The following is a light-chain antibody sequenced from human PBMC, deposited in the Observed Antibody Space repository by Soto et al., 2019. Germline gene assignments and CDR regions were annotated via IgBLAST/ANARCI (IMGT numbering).Light chain of an antibody. Sequence: EIVLTQSPGTLSLSPGERATLSCRASQSVSNAYLAWYQQKPGQPPRLLIYSTSSRATGIPDRFSGSGSGTDFTLTISRVEPEDFAVYYCQQYGSQYTFGQGTKLEI. CDR2: STS. V-gene: IGKV3-20*01. CDR1: QSVSNAY. J-gene: IGKJ2*01. CDR3: QQYGSQYT.